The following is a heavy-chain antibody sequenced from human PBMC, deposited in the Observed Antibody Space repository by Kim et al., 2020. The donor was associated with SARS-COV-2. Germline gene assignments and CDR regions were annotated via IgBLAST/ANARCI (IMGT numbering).Heavy chain of an antibody. CDR2: LSWNSGVL. CDR1: GFTFGDFA. V-gene: IGHV3-9*01. J-gene: IGHJ3*02. Sequence: SLRLSCAASGFTFGDFAMHWVRQVPGKGLEWVSGLSWNSGVLGYADSVKGRFTISRHNAENSLYLQMNSLRAEDTAFYYCAKDLVSSSFRAFHIWGQGTMVTVSS. CDR3: AKDLVSSSFRAFHI. D-gene: IGHD6-6*01.